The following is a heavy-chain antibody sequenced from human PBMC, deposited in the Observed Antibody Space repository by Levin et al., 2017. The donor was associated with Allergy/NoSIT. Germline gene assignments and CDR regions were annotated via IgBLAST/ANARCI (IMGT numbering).Heavy chain of an antibody. V-gene: IGHV3-43*01. CDR1: GFTFDDYT. D-gene: IGHD3-22*01. CDR2: ISWDGGST. Sequence: GESLKISCAASGFTFDDYTMHWVRQAPGKGLEWVSLISWDGGSTYYADSVKGRFTISRDNSKNSLYLQMNSLRTEDTALYYCAKASGRSYYYDSSGYQTAGLDYWGQGTLVTVSS. CDR3: AKASGRSYYYDSSGYQTAGLDY. J-gene: IGHJ4*02.